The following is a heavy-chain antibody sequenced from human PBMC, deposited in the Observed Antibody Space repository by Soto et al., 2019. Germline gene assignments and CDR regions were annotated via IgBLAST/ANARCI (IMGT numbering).Heavy chain of an antibody. CDR3: TTDTWSGYDRSGSLYFDY. Sequence: PGGSLRLSCAASGFTFSNAWMSWVRQAPGKGLEWVGRIKSKTDGGTTDYAAPVKGRFTISRDDSKNTLYLQMNSLKTEDTAVYYCTTDTWSGYDRSGSLYFDYWGQGTLVTVS. CDR1: GFTFSNAW. CDR2: IKSKTDGGTT. J-gene: IGHJ4*02. V-gene: IGHV3-15*01. D-gene: IGHD5-12*01.